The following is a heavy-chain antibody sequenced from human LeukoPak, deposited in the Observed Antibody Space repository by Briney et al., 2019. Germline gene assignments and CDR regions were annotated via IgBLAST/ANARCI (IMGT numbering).Heavy chain of an antibody. CDR2: ISGSGGST. J-gene: IGHJ4*02. CDR1: GFTFSSYA. Sequence: GGSLRLSCAASGFTFSSYAMSWVRQAPGKGLEWVSAISGSGGSTYYADSVKGRFTTSRDNSKNTLYLQMNSLRAEDTAVYYCAKVRDIVVVVAATLLDYWGQGTLVTVSS. V-gene: IGHV3-23*01. D-gene: IGHD2-15*01. CDR3: AKVRDIVVVVAATLLDY.